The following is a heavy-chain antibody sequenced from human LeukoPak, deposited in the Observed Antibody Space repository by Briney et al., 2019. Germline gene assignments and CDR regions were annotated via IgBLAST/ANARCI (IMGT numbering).Heavy chain of an antibody. Sequence: SETLSLTYIFSGGSISRYYWIWIRQPAGKGLEWIGRIYTSGSTNYNPSLKSRVTMSVDTSKNQFSLKLSSVTAADTAVYYCAREGYCSSTSCYVRYWGQGTLVTVSS. CDR3: AREGYCSSTSCYVRY. CDR1: GGSISRYY. D-gene: IGHD2-2*01. V-gene: IGHV4-4*07. CDR2: IYTSGST. J-gene: IGHJ4*02.